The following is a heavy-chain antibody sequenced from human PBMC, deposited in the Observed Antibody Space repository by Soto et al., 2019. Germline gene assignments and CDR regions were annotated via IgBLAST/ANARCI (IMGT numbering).Heavy chain of an antibody. V-gene: IGHV3-48*03. D-gene: IGHD3-3*01. CDR2: ISSGGQTI. CDR3: ARERPSSDFSSGYSFGMDV. J-gene: IGHJ6*02. Sequence: GGSLRLSCEASGFTLTSYEMNWVRQAPGKGLEWVSYISSGGQTIYYADSVKGRFTISRDNAKNSLYLQMNSLRGEDAAVYYCARERPSSDFSSGYSFGMDVWGQGTTVTVSS. CDR1: GFTLTSYE.